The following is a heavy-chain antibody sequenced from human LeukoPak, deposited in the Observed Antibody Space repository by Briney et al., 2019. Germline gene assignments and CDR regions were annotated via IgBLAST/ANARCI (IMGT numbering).Heavy chain of an antibody. V-gene: IGHV3-21*01. CDR1: GFSLSDYT. CDR3: ARERAYCSGATCYFDY. CDR2: ISISNSYI. Sequence: GGSLRLSCAASGFSLSDYTMIWVRQAPGKGLEWVSTISISNSYIAYTDSVKGRFSISRDHTKNSLYLQMNSLRAEDTAVYYCARERAYCSGATCYFDYWGQGTLVTVSS. D-gene: IGHD2-21*01. J-gene: IGHJ4*02.